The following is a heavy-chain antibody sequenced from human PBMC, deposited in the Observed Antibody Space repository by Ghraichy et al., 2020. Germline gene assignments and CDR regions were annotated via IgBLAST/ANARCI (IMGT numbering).Heavy chain of an antibody. CDR1: GGSISSYY. CDR2: IYYSGST. J-gene: IGHJ6*03. CDR3: ARAPAQVNYYYYMDV. V-gene: IGHV4-59*01. Sequence: SETLSLTCTVSGGSISSYYWSWIRQPPGKGLEWIGYIYYSGSTNYNPSLKSRVTISVDTSKNQFSLKLSSVTAADTAVYYCARAPAQVNYYYYMDVWGKGTTVTVSS.